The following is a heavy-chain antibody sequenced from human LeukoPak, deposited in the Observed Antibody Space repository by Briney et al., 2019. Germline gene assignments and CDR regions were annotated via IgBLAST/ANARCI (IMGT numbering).Heavy chain of an antibody. V-gene: IGHV1-2*02. J-gene: IGHJ4*02. CDR1: GYTFTGYY. Sequence: GASVKVSCKASGYTFTGYYMHWVRQAPGQGLEWMGCINPDTGGTSYAQRFQGRVTMTRDTSISAAYMELIRLTSDDTAVFYCARGGEVCSSTSCYRGHEYWGQGTLVTVSS. CDR2: INPDTGGT. CDR3: ARGGEVCSSTSCYRGHEY. D-gene: IGHD2-2*01.